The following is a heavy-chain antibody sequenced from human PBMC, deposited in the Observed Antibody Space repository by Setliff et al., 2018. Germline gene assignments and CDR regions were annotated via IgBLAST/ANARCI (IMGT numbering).Heavy chain of an antibody. D-gene: IGHD1-1*01. V-gene: IGHV4-34*01. CDR3: ARDMGQPYYFES. J-gene: IGHJ4*02. Sequence: SETLSLTCAVYGDSFSDYYWSWIRQPPGKGLEWIGEINHYGSTNYNPSLTSRVTISVDTSKNQFSLKLGSATAADTAVYYCARDMGQPYYFESWGLGTLVTVSS. CDR1: GDSFSDYY. CDR2: INHYGST.